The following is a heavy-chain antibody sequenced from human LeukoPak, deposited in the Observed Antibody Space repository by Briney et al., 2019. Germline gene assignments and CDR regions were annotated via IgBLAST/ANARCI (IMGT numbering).Heavy chain of an antibody. D-gene: IGHD1-26*01. CDR3: ARDSGGSYRFFDS. J-gene: IGHJ4*02. Sequence: GGSPRLSCAASGLTFSDYYMSWIRQAPGKGLEWVSYISSSGSNIYYADSVKGRFTISRDNAKNSLYLQMNSLRAEDTAVYFCARDSGGSYRFFDSWGQGTLVTVSS. V-gene: IGHV3-11*01. CDR1: GLTFSDYY. CDR2: ISSSGSNI.